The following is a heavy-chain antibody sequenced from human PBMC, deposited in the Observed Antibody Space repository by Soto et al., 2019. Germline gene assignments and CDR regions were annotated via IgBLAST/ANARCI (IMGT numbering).Heavy chain of an antibody. CDR3: ARCPQPPDTADPYAVDV. Sequence: QVQLVQSGTEVKKPGASVKVSCKASGGTFSRSGFHWVRQAPGQGLEWMGMIVPSVDTTNYAQKFQARVTISADQFTSTVYRELRSLRSEDTAVYYCARCPQPPDTADPYAVDVWGPGTRVIVSS. J-gene: IGHJ6*02. V-gene: IGHV1-69*18. CDR1: GGTFSRSG. D-gene: IGHD5-18*01. CDR2: IVPSVDTT.